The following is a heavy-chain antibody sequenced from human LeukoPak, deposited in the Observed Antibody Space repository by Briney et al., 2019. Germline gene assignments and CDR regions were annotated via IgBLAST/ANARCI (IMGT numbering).Heavy chain of an antibody. J-gene: IGHJ4*02. Sequence: GESLKISCKGSGYSFSNYWIGWVRQMPGKGLEWMGIIYPGDSDTRYRSSFQGQVTISADKSINTAYLQWSSLKASDTAMYYCARRAGYSSGWVFDYWGQGTLVTVSS. CDR2: IYPGDSDT. D-gene: IGHD6-19*01. V-gene: IGHV5-51*01. CDR1: GYSFSNYW. CDR3: ARRAGYSSGWVFDY.